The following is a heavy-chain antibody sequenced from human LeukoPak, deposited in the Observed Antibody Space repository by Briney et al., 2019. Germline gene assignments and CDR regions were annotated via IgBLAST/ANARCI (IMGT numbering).Heavy chain of an antibody. CDR2: ISASGGST. Sequence: GGSLRLSCEASGFTFSSYAMSWVRQAPGKGLEWVSAISASGGSTYYADSVKGRFTISRDNSKNTLHLQMNSLRAEDTAVYYCARKGYYYDSSAYYSFDYWGQGTLVTVSS. CDR3: ARKGYYYDSSAYYSFDY. V-gene: IGHV3-23*01. J-gene: IGHJ4*02. CDR1: GFTFSSYA. D-gene: IGHD3-22*01.